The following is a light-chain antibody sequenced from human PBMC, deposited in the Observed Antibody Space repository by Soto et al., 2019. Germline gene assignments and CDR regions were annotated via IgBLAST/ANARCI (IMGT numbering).Light chain of an antibody. CDR1: SSDVGGYNY. Sequence: QSVLTQPPSASGSPGQSVTISCTGTSSDVGGYNYVSWYQQHPGKAPKVMMYEVSKRPSGVPDRFSGSKSGNTASLTVSGLQAEDEADYYCSSYTSSSTLVVFGGGTKLTVL. V-gene: IGLV2-8*01. J-gene: IGLJ2*01. CDR3: SSYTSSSTLVV. CDR2: EVS.